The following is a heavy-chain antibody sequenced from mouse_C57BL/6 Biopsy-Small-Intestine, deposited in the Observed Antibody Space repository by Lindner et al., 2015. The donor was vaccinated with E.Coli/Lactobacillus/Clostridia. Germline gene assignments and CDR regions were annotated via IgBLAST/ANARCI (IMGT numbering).Heavy chain of an antibody. CDR3: ARGAYGSRDYAMDY. J-gene: IGHJ4*01. Sequence: VQLQESGAELMKPGASVKLSCKATGYTSTGYWIEWVKQRSGQGLEWIGWFYPGSGSIKYNQKFKGKATLTVDKSSSTAYMELNSLTSEDSAVYYCARGAYGSRDYAMDYWGQGTSVTVSS. D-gene: IGHD1-1*01. V-gene: IGHV1-9*01. CDR2: FYPGSGSI. CDR1: GYTSTGYW.